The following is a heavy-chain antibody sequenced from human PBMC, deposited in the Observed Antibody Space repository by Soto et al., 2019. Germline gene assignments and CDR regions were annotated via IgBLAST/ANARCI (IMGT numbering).Heavy chain of an antibody. D-gene: IGHD6-19*01. V-gene: IGHV4-34*01. J-gene: IGHJ6*03. CDR1: GGSFSGYY. CDR2: INHSGST. CDR3: GRGKEQWLVRNYYYYMDV. Sequence: SETLSLTCAVYGGSFSGYYWSWIRQPPGKGLEWIGEINHSGSTNYNPSLKSRVTISVDTSKNQFSLKLSSVTAADTAVYYCGRGKEQWLVRNYYYYMDVWGKGTTVTVS.